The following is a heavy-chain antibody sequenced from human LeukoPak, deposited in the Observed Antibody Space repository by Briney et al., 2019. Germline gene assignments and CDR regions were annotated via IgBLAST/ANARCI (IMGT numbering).Heavy chain of an antibody. CDR3: ARVGRLFGPEGY. D-gene: IGHD2-21*01. CDR1: GYTFTSYG. V-gene: IGHV1-18*01. Sequence: ASVKVSCTASGYTFTSYGIGWVRQAPGQGLEWMGWISAYNGNTNYAQKLQGRVTMTTDTSTSTAYMELRSLRSDDTAVYYCARVGRLFGPEGYWGQGTLVTVSS. J-gene: IGHJ4*02. CDR2: ISAYNGNT.